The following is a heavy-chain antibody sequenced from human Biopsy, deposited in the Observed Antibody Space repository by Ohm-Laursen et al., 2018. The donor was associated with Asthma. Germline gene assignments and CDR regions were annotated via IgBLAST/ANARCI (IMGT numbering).Heavy chain of an antibody. Sequence: ASVKVSCKASGYSFELNGMSWVRQRPGQGLEWMGWISDYLENPNYAQKFQGRINMTYDRSTNTAYMELKSLRADDTAVYFCARTYCTLNTCYASFDHWGQGTLVAVSS. CDR1: GYSFELNG. V-gene: IGHV1-18*04. D-gene: IGHD2-2*01. CDR3: ARTYCTLNTCYASFDH. CDR2: ISDYLENP. J-gene: IGHJ4*02.